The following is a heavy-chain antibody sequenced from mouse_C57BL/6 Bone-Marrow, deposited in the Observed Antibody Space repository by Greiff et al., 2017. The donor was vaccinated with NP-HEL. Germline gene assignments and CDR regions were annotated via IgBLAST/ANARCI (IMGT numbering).Heavy chain of an antibody. Sequence: VHVKQSGPVLVKPGASVKMSCKASGYTFTDYYMNWVKQSHGKSLEWIGVINPYNGGTSYNQKFKGKATLTVDKSSSTAYMELNSLTSEDSAVYYCARFTGGSSRGWGQGTTLTVSS. CDR2: INPYNGGT. J-gene: IGHJ2*01. D-gene: IGHD1-1*01. CDR3: ARFTGGSSRG. V-gene: IGHV1-19*01. CDR1: GYTFTDYY.